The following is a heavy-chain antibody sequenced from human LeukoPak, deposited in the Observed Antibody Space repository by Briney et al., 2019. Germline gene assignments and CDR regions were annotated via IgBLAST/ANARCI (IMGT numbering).Heavy chain of an antibody. CDR3: ATSSVGRITMVRGTSRASFDP. J-gene: IGHJ5*02. Sequence: ASVKVSCKVSGYTLTELSMHWVRQAPGKGLGWMGGFDPEDGETIYAQKFQGRVTMTEDTSTDTAYMELSSLRSEDTAVYYCATSSVGRITMVRGTSRASFDPWGQGTLVTVSS. D-gene: IGHD3-10*01. V-gene: IGHV1-24*01. CDR1: GYTLTELS. CDR2: FDPEDGET.